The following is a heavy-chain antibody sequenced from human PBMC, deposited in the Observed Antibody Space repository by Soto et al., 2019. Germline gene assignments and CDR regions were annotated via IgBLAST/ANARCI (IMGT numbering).Heavy chain of an antibody. CDR2: IKQDGSEK. J-gene: IGHJ4*02. CDR1: GFTFSSYW. V-gene: IGHV3-7*01. CDR3: ARDRAYYDILTGYSNFDY. D-gene: IGHD3-9*01. Sequence: GGSLRLSCAASGFTFSSYWMSWVRQAPGKGLEWVANIKQDGSEKYYVDSVKGRFTISRDNAKNSLYLQMNSLRAEDTAVYYCARDRAYYDILTGYSNFDYWGQGTLVTVSS.